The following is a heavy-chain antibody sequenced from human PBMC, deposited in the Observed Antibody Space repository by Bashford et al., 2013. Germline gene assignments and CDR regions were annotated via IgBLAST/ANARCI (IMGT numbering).Heavy chain of an antibody. J-gene: IGHJ6*02. CDR2: INPMGGSR. V-gene: IGHV1-46*01. CDR3: ARGGVSIYGMDV. CDR1: GYTFTSYY. D-gene: IGHD3-3*01. Sequence: ASVKVSCKASGYTFTSYYIHWVRQAPGQGLEWMAIINPMGGSRSYAQKFQGRVTVTSDTSATTVYMELSSLRSEDTALYYCARGGVSIYGMDVWGQGTTVTVSS.